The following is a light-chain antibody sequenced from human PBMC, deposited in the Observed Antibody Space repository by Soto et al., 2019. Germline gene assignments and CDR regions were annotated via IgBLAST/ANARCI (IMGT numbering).Light chain of an antibody. V-gene: IGKV1-33*01. CDR2: DAS. Sequence: DIQMTQSPSSLSASVGDRVTITCQASQDISNYLNWYQQKPGKAPKLLIYDASNLETGVPSRFSGSGSGTDFIFTISSLQPEDIATYYCQQYDNLPYTFGPGTKLEIK. CDR1: QDISNY. CDR3: QQYDNLPYT. J-gene: IGKJ2*01.